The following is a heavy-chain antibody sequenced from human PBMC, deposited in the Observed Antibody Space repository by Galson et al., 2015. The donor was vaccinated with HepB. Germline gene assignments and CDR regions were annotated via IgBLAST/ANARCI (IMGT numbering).Heavy chain of an antibody. CDR2: ISAYNGNT. J-gene: IGHJ4*02. Sequence: SVKVSCKASGYTFTSYGISWVRQAPGQGLEWMGWISAYNGNTNYAQKLQGRVTMTTDTSTSTAYMELRSLRSDDTAVYYCARGGVLYYYDSSLELDYWGQGTLVTVSS. CDR1: GYTFTSYG. CDR3: ARGGVLYYYDSSLELDY. V-gene: IGHV1-18*04. D-gene: IGHD3-22*01.